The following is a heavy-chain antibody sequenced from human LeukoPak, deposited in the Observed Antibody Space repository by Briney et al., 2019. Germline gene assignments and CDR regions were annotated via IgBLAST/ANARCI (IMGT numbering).Heavy chain of an antibody. J-gene: IGHJ4*02. CDR1: GGSISSSSYY. V-gene: IGHV4-39*01. Sequence: SETLSLTCTVSGGSISSSSYYWGWIRQSPGKGLEWIGSMYYSGSTYYNPSLKSRVTISVDTSKNQFSLKLSSVTAADTAVYYCARWAVAPRGFDYWGQGTLVTVSS. D-gene: IGHD6-19*01. CDR3: ARWAVAPRGFDY. CDR2: MYYSGST.